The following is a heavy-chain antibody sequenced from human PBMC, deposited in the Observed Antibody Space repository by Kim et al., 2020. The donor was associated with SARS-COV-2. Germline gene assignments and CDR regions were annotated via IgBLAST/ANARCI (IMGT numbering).Heavy chain of an antibody. V-gene: IGHV3-73*01. J-gene: IGHJ3*02. CDR3: TRVPGYSSSWWDAFDI. D-gene: IGHD6-13*01. Sequence: SVKGKFAISRDDSQNTAYLQMNSLKTEDTAMYYCTRVPGYSSSWWDAFDIWGQGTMVTVSS.